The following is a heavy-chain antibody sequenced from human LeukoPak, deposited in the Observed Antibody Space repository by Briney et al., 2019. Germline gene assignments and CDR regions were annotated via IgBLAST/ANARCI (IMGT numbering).Heavy chain of an antibody. CDR2: ISSSGSTI. CDR1: GFTFSDYY. D-gene: IGHD6-19*01. V-gene: IGHV3-11*01. CDR3: HTGGWYSGPTPYYYYYYMDV. Sequence: PGGSLRLSCAASGFTFSDYYMSWIRQAPGKGLEWVSYISSSGSTIYYADSVKGRFTISRDNAKNSLYLQMNSLRAEDTAVYYCHTGGWYSGPTPYYYYYYMDVWGKGTTVTISS. J-gene: IGHJ6*03.